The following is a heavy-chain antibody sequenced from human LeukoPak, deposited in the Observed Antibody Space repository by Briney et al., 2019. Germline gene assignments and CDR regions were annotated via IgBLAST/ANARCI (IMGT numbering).Heavy chain of an antibody. CDR3: AKGDRGFDY. J-gene: IGHJ4*02. V-gene: IGHV3-30*18. Sequence: PGGSLRLSCAASGFTFSSYGMHWVRQAPGKGLEWVAVISYDGSNKYYADSVKGRFTISRDNSKNTLYLQMNSLRAEDTAVYYCAKGDRGFDYWGQGTLVTVSS. CDR1: GFTFSSYG. D-gene: IGHD1-14*01. CDR2: ISYDGSNK.